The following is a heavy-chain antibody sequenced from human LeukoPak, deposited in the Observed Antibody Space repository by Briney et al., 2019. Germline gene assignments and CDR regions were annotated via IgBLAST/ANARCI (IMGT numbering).Heavy chain of an antibody. J-gene: IGHJ5*02. CDR3: AHIMVRGVIPINNWFDP. CDR1: GFSLSTSGVG. V-gene: IGHV2-5*01. D-gene: IGHD3-10*01. CDR2: IYWNDDK. Sequence: SGPTLVEPTQTLTLTCTFSGFSLSTSGVGVGWIRQPPGKALEWLALIYWNDDKRYSPSLKSRLTITKDTSKNQVVLTMTNVDPVDTATYYCAHIMVRGVIPINNWFDPWGQGTLVTVSS.